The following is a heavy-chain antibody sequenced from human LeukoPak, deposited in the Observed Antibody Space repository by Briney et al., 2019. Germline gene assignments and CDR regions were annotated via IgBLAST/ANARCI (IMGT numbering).Heavy chain of an antibody. CDR2: IRYDGSNK. CDR3: AKDSLRKHIVVVPAATPGWFDP. CDR1: GFTFSSYG. V-gene: IGHV3-30*02. D-gene: IGHD2-2*01. J-gene: IGHJ5*02. Sequence: GGSLRLSCAASGFTFSSYGMHWVRQAPGKGLEWVAFIRYDGSNKYYADSVKGRFTISRDNSKNTLYLQMNSLRVEDTAVYYCAKDSLRKHIVVVPAATPGWFDPWGQGTLVTVSS.